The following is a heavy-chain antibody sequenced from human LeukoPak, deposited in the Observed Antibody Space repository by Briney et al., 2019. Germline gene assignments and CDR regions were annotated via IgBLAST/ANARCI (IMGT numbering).Heavy chain of an antibody. CDR1: GFTVSSNY. J-gene: IGHJ6*02. V-gene: IGHV3-53*01. CDR3: ARALVPAAMPINYYYGMDV. Sequence: GGSLRLSCAASGFTVSSNYMSWVRQAPGKGLEWVSVIYSGGSTYYADSVKGRFTISRDNSKNTLYLQMNSLRAEDTAVYYCARALVPAAMPINYYYGMDVWGQGTTVTVPS. D-gene: IGHD2-2*01. CDR2: IYSGGST.